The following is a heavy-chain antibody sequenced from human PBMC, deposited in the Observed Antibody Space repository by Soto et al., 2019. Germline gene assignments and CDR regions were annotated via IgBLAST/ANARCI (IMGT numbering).Heavy chain of an antibody. Sequence: QVQLQESGPGLVEPSQTLSLTCTVSGGSVSSGYYFWSWIRQSPGRGLEWIGHIYNSGSTYNKPSLRSRVTISVDTSKNQFSLRLTSVIAADTAVYYCARGPSADKVDFWGQGTLVTVSS. J-gene: IGHJ4*02. CDR3: ARGPSADKVDF. V-gene: IGHV4-30-4*01. D-gene: IGHD3-3*01. CDR1: GGSVSSGYYF. CDR2: IYNSGST.